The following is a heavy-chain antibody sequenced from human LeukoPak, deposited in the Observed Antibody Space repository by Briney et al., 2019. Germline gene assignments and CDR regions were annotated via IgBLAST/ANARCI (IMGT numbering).Heavy chain of an antibody. CDR3: AKEPMGDPPGY. J-gene: IGHJ4*02. CDR2: IRFVGSNK. V-gene: IGHV3-30*02. Sequence: PGGSLRLSCAASGFSFSSYGLHWVRQGPGTGLEWVAFIRFVGSNKYYADSVKGRFTISRDKSKNTLYLQMNGLRAEDTAVYYCAKEPMGDPPGYGGQGTLVTVSS. D-gene: IGHD2-21*02. CDR1: GFSFSSYG.